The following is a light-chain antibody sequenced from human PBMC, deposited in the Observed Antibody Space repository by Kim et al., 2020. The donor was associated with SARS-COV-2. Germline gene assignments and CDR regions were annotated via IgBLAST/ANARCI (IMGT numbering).Light chain of an antibody. CDR1: QDISRW. Sequence: DIQMTQSPSSVSASVGDRVTITCRASQDISRWLAWYQQKPGKAPKLLIYAASTLQSGVPSRFSGSGSGTDFTLTISSLQPEDFAIYYCQQANSFPLTFGGGTKVDIK. CDR3: QQANSFPLT. J-gene: IGKJ4*01. CDR2: AAS. V-gene: IGKV1-12*01.